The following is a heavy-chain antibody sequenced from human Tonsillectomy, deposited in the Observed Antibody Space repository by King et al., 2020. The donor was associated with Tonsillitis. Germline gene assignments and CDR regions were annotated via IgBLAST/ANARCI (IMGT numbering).Heavy chain of an antibody. CDR1: GFTFSSYD. V-gene: IGHV3-13*04. D-gene: IGHD5-18*01. Sequence: VQLVESGGGLVQPGGSLRLSCAASGFTFSSYDMHWVRQATGKGLEWVSAIGTAGDTYFPGSVKGRFTISRENAKNSLYLQMNSLRAGDTAVNYCARGDTAMDAFDYWGQGTLVTVSS. CDR3: ARGDTAMDAFDY. J-gene: IGHJ4*02. CDR2: IGTAGDT.